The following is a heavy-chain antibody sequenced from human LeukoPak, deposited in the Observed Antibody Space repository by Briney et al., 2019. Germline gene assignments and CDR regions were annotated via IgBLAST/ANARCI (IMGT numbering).Heavy chain of an antibody. CDR1: GGSFSGYY. Sequence: SETLSLTCAVYGGSFSGYYWSWIRQPPGKGLEWIGEINHSGSTNYNPSLKSRVTISVDTSKNQFSLKLSSVTAADTAVYYCARLRGYGSGSYPKRVYWGQGTLVTVSS. D-gene: IGHD3-10*01. CDR2: INHSGST. J-gene: IGHJ4*02. V-gene: IGHV4-34*01. CDR3: ARLRGYGSGSYPKRVY.